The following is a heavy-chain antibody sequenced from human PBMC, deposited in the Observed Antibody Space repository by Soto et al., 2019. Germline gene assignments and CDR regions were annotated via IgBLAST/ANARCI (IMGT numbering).Heavy chain of an antibody. V-gene: IGHV1-24*01. CDR2: FDPEDGET. CDR1: GYTLTELS. Sequence: GASVKVSCKVSGYTLTELSMHWVRQAPGKGLEWMGGFDPEDGETIYAQKFQGRVTMTEDTSTDTAYMELSSLRSEDTAVYYCATGGYCTNGVCYNAFDFDYWGQGSLVTVSS. CDR3: ATGGYCTNGVCYNAFDFDY. D-gene: IGHD2-8*01. J-gene: IGHJ4*02.